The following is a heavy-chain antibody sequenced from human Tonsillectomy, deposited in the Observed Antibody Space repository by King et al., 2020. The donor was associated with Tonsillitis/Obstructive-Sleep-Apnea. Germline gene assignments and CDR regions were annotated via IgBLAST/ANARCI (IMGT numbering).Heavy chain of an antibody. Sequence: VQLVESGGGLVKPGGSLRLSCAASGFTFSDYSMSWIRQAPGKGLEWGSYISSSSTYPDYADSVKGRFTISRDDAKNSLYLQMNSLRAEDTAGYYCARDYGGNSADPDWGQGTLVTVSS. CDR3: ARDYGGNSADPD. CDR2: ISSSSTYP. V-gene: IGHV3-11*05. CDR1: GFTFSDYS. D-gene: IGHD4-23*01. J-gene: IGHJ4*02.